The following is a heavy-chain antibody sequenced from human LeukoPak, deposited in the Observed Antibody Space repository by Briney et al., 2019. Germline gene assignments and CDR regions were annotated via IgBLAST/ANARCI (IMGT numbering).Heavy chain of an antibody. CDR2: ISRSGSTK. CDR1: GFTFSNYN. CDR3: AKDSSFFDY. J-gene: IGHJ4*02. Sequence: PGGSLRLSCAASGFTFSNYNMNWVRQTPGKGLEWVSSISRSGSTKYYADSVKGRFTISRDNAKNSLFLQMNSLRAEDTAVYYCAKDSSFFDYWGQGTLVTVSS. V-gene: IGHV3-48*04.